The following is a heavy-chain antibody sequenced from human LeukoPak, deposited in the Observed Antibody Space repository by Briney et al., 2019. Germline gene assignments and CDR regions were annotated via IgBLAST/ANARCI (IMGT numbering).Heavy chain of an antibody. Sequence: GGSLRLSCAASGFTFSNAWMSWVRQAPGKGLEWVGRIKSKTDGGTTDYAAPVKGRFTISRDDSKNTLYLQMNSLKTEDTAVYYCARDPPHDYYDSSGHDLWGQGTLVTVSS. D-gene: IGHD3-22*01. CDR1: GFTFSNAW. J-gene: IGHJ4*02. CDR3: ARDPPHDYYDSSGHDL. CDR2: IKSKTDGGTT. V-gene: IGHV3-15*01.